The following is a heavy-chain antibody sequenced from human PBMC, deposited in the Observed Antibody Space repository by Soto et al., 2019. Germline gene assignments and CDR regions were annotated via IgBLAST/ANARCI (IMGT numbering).Heavy chain of an antibody. CDR1: GFTFSSYG. CDR2: IWYDGSNK. J-gene: IGHJ6*03. Sequence: PGGSLRLSCAASGFTFSSYGMHWVRQAPGKGLEWVAVIWYDGSNKYYADSVKGRFTISRDNSKNTLYLQMNSLRAEDTAVYYCARDPAYCGGDCYSGMDYYYYYYMDVWGKGTTVTVSS. D-gene: IGHD2-21*01. CDR3: ARDPAYCGGDCYSGMDYYYYYYMDV. V-gene: IGHV3-33*01.